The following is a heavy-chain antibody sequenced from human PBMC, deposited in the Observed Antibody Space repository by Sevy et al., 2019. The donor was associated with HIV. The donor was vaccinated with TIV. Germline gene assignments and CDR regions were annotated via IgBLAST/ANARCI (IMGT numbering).Heavy chain of an antibody. J-gene: IGHJ6*02. V-gene: IGHV3-21*01. CDR3: ARDPGYYYGSGSYFDDAKPPNYYSYYGMAV. CDR2: ISSSSSYI. CDR1: GFTFSSYS. Sequence: GGSLRLSCAASGFTFSSYSMNWVRQAPGKGLEWVSSISSSSSYIYYADSVKGRFTISRDNAKNSLYLQMNSLRAEDTAVYYCARDPGYYYGSGSYFDDAKPPNYYSYYGMAVWGQGTTVTVSS. D-gene: IGHD3-10*01.